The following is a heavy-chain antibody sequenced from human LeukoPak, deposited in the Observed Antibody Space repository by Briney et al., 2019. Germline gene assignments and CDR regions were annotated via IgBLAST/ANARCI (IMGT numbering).Heavy chain of an antibody. Sequence: PSETLSLTCTVSGGSVSSGGYYWRWIRQPPGKGLEWIGYIYHSGSTYYNPSLKSRVTISVDRSKNQFSLKLSSVTAADTAVYYCARGKDRAAAGKELDYWGQGTLVTVSS. CDR3: ARGKDRAAAGKELDY. CDR1: GGSVSSGGYY. D-gene: IGHD6-13*01. J-gene: IGHJ4*02. V-gene: IGHV4-30-2*01. CDR2: IYHSGST.